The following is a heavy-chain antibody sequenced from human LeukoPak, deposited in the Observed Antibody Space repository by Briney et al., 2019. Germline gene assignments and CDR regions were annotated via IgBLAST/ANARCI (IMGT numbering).Heavy chain of an antibody. Sequence: ESGPTLVNPTQTLTLTCTFSGFSLSTSGVAVGWIRQPPGKALEWLALIYWDDDKRYSPSLKSRLTITKDTSKNQVVLTMTNMDPVDTATYFCAHSGDPDNSGYYYFDYWGQGTLVTVSS. V-gene: IGHV2-5*02. J-gene: IGHJ4*02. D-gene: IGHD3-22*01. CDR2: IYWDDDK. CDR3: AHSGDPDNSGYYYFDY. CDR1: GFSLSTSGVA.